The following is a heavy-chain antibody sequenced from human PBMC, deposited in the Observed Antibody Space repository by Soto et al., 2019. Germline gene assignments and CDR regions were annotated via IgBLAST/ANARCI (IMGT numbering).Heavy chain of an antibody. Sequence: GESLKISCKGSGYSFTSYWIGWVRQMPGKGLEWMGIIYPGDSDTRYSPSFQGQVTISADKSISTAYLQWSSLKASDTAMYYCSKVVAAAHGYFQHWGQGTPVTVSS. V-gene: IGHV5-51*01. CDR2: IYPGDSDT. D-gene: IGHD2-2*01. CDR3: SKVVAAAHGYFQH. J-gene: IGHJ1*01. CDR1: GYSFTSYW.